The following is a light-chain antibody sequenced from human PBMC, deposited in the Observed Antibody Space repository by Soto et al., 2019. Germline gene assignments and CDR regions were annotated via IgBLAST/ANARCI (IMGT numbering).Light chain of an antibody. V-gene: IGKV3-11*01. CDR2: DAS. Sequence: EIVLTQSPATLSLSPGERATLSCRASQSVSSYLAWYQQKPGQAPRLLIYDASNRATGIPARFSVSGSGTDVTLTISSLEPEDFAVYYCQQRSNWPPYTFGQGTKLEIK. CDR1: QSVSSY. J-gene: IGKJ2*01. CDR3: QQRSNWPPYT.